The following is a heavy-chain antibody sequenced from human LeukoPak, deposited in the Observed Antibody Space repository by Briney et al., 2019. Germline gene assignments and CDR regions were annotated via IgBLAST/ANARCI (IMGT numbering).Heavy chain of an antibody. D-gene: IGHD5-12*01. CDR1: GFTFSSYA. Sequence: GGSLRLSCAASGFTFSSYAMSWVRQAPGKGLEWVSAISGSGGSTYYADSVKGRFAISRDNSKNTLYLQMNSLRAEDTAVYYCAKCSKWLRNNWFDPWGQGTLVTVSS. J-gene: IGHJ5*02. V-gene: IGHV3-23*01. CDR3: AKCSKWLRNNWFDP. CDR2: ISGSGGST.